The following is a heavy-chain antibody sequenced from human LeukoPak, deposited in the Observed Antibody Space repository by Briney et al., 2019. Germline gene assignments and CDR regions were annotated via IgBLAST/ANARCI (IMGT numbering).Heavy chain of an antibody. Sequence: GGSLRLSCAASGFTFSSYGMHWVRQAPGKGLEWVAVISYDGSNKYYADSVKGRFTISSDNSKNTLYLQMDSLRAEDTAVYYCAKDSHTYYDFWSGFWIRFSNWFDPWGQGTLVTVSS. CDR1: GFTFSSYG. V-gene: IGHV3-30*18. J-gene: IGHJ5*02. CDR3: AKDSHTYYDFWSGFWIRFSNWFDP. D-gene: IGHD3-3*01. CDR2: ISYDGSNK.